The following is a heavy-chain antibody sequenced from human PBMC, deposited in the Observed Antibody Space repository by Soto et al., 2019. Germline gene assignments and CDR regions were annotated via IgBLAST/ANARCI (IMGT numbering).Heavy chain of an antibody. J-gene: IGHJ4*02. CDR3: AIRASYYDSRGYFDY. CDR1: GFTFSSYW. V-gene: IGHV3-74*01. CDR2: INSDGSST. D-gene: IGHD3-22*01. Sequence: GGSLRLSCAASGFTFSSYWMHWVRQAPGKGPVWVSRINSDGSSTSYADSVKGRFTISRDNAKNTLYLQMNSLRAEDTAVYYCAIRASYYDSRGYFDYWSQGTLVTVSS.